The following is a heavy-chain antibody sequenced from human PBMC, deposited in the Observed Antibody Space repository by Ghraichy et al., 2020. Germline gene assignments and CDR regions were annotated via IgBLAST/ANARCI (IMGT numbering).Heavy chain of an antibody. CDR2: ISPYNGNT. Sequence: ASVKVSCKASGYTFTNYGITWARQAPGQGLEWMGWISPYNGNTNYAQNLQGRVTMTTDTSTSTAYMELRSLRSDDTAVYYCARDTLTPPGSATVYYYYYMDVWGKGTTVTVSS. J-gene: IGHJ6*03. V-gene: IGHV1-18*04. D-gene: IGHD3-10*01. CDR3: ARDTLTPPGSATVYYYYYMDV. CDR1: GYTFTNYG.